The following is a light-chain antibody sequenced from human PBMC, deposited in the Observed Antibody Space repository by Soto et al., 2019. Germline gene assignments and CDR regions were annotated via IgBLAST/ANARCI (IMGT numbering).Light chain of an antibody. J-gene: IGKJ1*01. CDR3: QQYQNLWT. V-gene: IGKV3-15*01. CDR1: HSVNSH. Sequence: MRMTQSPATLSVSPGERVTLSCRTSHSVNSHVAWYQQKPGQAPRLLLYGASTRATGIPVRFSGSGFGTEFTLTISSLQSEDFAVYYCQQYQNLWTFGQGTKVDIK. CDR2: GAS.